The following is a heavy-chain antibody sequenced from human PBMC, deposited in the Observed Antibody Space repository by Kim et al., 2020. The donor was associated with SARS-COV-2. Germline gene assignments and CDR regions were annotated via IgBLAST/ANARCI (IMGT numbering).Heavy chain of an antibody. D-gene: IGHD2-15*01. CDR2: IYYSGST. CDR1: GGSISSSSYY. CDR3: ARHRVVDGFDY. J-gene: IGHJ4*02. Sequence: SETLSLTRTVSGGSISSSSYYWGWIRQPPGKGLEWIGSIYYSGSTYYNPSLKSRVTISVDTSKNQFSLKLSSVTAADTAVYYCARHRVVDGFDYWGQGTLVTVSS. V-gene: IGHV4-39*01.